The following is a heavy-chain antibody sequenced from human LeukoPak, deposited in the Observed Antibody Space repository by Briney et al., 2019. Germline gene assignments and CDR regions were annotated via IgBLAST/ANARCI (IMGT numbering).Heavy chain of an antibody. V-gene: IGHV1-69*01. D-gene: IGHD4-17*01. CDR3: ASPGYGDYAPHPYYYYGMDV. CDR1: GGTFSSYA. Sequence: GASVKVSCKASGGTFSSYAISWVRQAPGQGLEWMGGIIPIFGTANYAQKFQGRVTITADESTSTAYMELSSLRSEDTAVYYCASPGYGDYAPHPYYYYGMDVWGQGTTVTVSS. J-gene: IGHJ6*02. CDR2: IIPIFGTA.